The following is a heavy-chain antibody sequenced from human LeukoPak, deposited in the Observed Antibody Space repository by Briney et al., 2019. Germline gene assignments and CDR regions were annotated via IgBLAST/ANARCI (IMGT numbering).Heavy chain of an antibody. J-gene: IGHJ5*02. CDR2: MNPNSGNT. CDR1: GYTFTSYD. CDR3: ARGAVLYCSSTSCYTGNWFDP. V-gene: IGHV1-8*01. Sequence: ASVKVSCKASGYTFTSYDINWVRQATGQGLEWMGWMNPNSGNTGYAQKFQGRVTMTRNTSISTAYMELSSLRSEDTAVYYCARGAVLYCSSTSCYTGNWFDPWGQGTLVTVSS. D-gene: IGHD2-2*02.